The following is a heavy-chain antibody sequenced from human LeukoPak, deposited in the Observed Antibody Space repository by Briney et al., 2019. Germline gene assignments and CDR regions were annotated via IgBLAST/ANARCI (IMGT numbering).Heavy chain of an antibody. Sequence: GESLKISCKGSGYSFTSYWIGWVRQMPGKGLEWMGIIYPGDSDTRYSPSFQGQVTISADKSISTAYLQWSSLKASDTAMYYCARLYALGYCSITSCYASVYWFDPWGQGTLVTVSS. D-gene: IGHD2-2*01. CDR2: IYPGDSDT. CDR1: GYSFTSYW. J-gene: IGHJ5*02. CDR3: ARLYALGYCSITSCYASVYWFDP. V-gene: IGHV5-51*01.